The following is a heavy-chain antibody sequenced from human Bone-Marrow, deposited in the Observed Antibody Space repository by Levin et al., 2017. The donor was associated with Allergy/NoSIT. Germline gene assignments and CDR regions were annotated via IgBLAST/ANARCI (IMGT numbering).Heavy chain of an antibody. CDR3: ARDHSWSSDS. CDR2: IRPDNDIR. J-gene: IGHJ4*02. D-gene: IGHD2-8*02. Sequence: PGGSLRLSCVASGFTFSGYSMNWVRQAPGKGLEWISYIRPDNDIRSYADSVKGRFTISRDNAKNSLYLQMNSLRAADTAVYYCARDHSWSSDSWGQGTLVTVSS. CDR1: GFTFSGYS. V-gene: IGHV3-48*04.